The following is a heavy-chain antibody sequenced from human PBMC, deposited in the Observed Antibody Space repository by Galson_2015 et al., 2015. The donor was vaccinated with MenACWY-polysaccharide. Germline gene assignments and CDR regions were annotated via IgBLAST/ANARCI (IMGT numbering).Heavy chain of an antibody. D-gene: IGHD2-2*01. CDR3: AREGSRIVFHAFDI. CDR1: GSRFGNSG. Sequence: SLRLSCAASGSRFGNSGMHWVRQAPGKGVEWVEVIQYDGSNRVYADSVKGRFTICRDNSTNTVFLEMNTLGVGDTAVYYCAREGSRIVFHAFDIWGQGTMVTVSS. CDR2: IQYDGSNR. J-gene: IGHJ3*02. V-gene: IGHV3-33*02.